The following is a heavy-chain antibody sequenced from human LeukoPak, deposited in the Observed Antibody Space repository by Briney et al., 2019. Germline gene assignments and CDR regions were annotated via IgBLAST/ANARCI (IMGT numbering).Heavy chain of an antibody. CDR1: GGSISSGSYY. D-gene: IGHD3-10*01. V-gene: IGHV4-39*01. J-gene: IGHJ4*02. CDR3: ARLRRGVNDY. CDR2: IYYSGST. Sequence: SETLSLTCTVSGGSISSGSYYWSWIRQPAGKGLEWIGSIYYSGSTYYNPSLKSRVTISVDTSKNQFSLKLSSVTAADTAVYYCARLRRGVNDYWGQGTLVTVSS.